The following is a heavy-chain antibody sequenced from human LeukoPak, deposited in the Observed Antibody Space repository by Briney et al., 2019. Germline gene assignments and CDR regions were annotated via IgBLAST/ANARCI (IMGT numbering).Heavy chain of an antibody. J-gene: IGHJ4*02. CDR3: ASLCSGGTCFTPY. CDR1: GFTFNSYR. CDR2: ISSDSTTT. Sequence: GGSLRLSCGGSGFTFNSYRLNWVRQAPGKGLEWVSYISSDSTTTYYADSVKGRFTISRDTAKNSLYLQMNSLRAEDTAIYYCASLCSGGTCFTPYSGQGTLVTVSS. D-gene: IGHD2-15*01. V-gene: IGHV3-48*01.